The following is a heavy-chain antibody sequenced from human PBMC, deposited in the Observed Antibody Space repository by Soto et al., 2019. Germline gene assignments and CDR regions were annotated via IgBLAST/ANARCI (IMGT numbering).Heavy chain of an antibody. V-gene: IGHV3-9*01. CDR3: AKTQAAITYYYGMDV. D-gene: IGHD2-2*01. Sequence: SLRLSCAASGFTFDDYAMHWVRQAPGKGLEWVSGISWNSGSIGYADSVKGRFTISRDNAKNSLYLQMNSLRAEDTALYYCAKTQAAITYYYGMDVWGQGTTVTVSS. CDR2: ISWNSGSI. CDR1: GFTFDDYA. J-gene: IGHJ6*02.